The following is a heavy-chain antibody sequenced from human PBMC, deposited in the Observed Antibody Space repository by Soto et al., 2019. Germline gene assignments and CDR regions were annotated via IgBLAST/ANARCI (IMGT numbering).Heavy chain of an antibody. D-gene: IGHD3-22*01. J-gene: IGHJ4*02. CDR3: ARAHYGPSGYYFDS. CDR2: IYHTGST. CDR1: GDSISSGGYS. Sequence: GPGPIGASETLSLTCTVSGDSISSGGYSWSWIRQPPQKGLEWIGYIYHTGSTSYSPSLKSRVTISVDKSKNQFSLILNSVTAADTAIYYCARAHYGPSGYYFDSWGQGTLVTVSS. V-gene: IGHV4-30-2*01.